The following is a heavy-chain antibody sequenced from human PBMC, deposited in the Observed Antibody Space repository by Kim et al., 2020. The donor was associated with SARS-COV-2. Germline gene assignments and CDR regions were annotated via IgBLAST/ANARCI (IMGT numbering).Heavy chain of an antibody. Sequence: GESLKISCKGSGYSFTSYWIGWVRQMPGKGLEWMGIIYPGDSDTRYSPSFQGQVTISADKSISTAYLQWSSLKASDTAMYYCARRKGGPPDEYNWFDPWGQGTLVTVSS. D-gene: IGHD2-15*01. CDR3: ARRKGGPPDEYNWFDP. V-gene: IGHV5-51*01. CDR1: GYSFTSYW. J-gene: IGHJ5*02. CDR2: IYPGDSDT.